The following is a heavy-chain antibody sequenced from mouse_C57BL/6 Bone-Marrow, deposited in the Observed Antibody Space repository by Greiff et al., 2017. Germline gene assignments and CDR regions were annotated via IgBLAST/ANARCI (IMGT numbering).Heavy chain of an antibody. D-gene: IGHD2-10*02. CDR2: IDPENGDT. Sequence: EVQLQQSGAELVRPGASVKLSCTASGFNIKDDYMHWVKQRPEQGLEWIGWIDPENGDTEYASKFQGKATITADTSSNTAYLQLSSLTSEDTAVYYCTTVWYLDYWGQGTTLTVSS. CDR1: GFNIKDDY. V-gene: IGHV14-4*01. J-gene: IGHJ2*01. CDR3: TTVWYLDY.